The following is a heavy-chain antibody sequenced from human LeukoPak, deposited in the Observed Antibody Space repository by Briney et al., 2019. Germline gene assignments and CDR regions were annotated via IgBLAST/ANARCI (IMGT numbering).Heavy chain of an antibody. CDR1: GFTFDDYA. CDR2: ISWNSGSI. D-gene: IGHD6-13*01. V-gene: IGHV3-9*01. CDR3: ATPWQQLVFPQ. J-gene: IGHJ4*02. Sequence: GGSLRLSCAASGFTFDDYAMHWVRQAPGKGLEWVSGISWNSGSIGYADSVKGRFTISRDNAKNSLYLQMNSLRAEDTALYYCATPWQQLVFPQWGQGTLVTVSS.